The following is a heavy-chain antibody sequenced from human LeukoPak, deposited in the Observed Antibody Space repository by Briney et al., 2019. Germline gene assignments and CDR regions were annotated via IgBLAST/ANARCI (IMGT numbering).Heavy chain of an antibody. CDR3: AREINGAFDY. CDR2: ISPYNGNT. Sequence: ASVKVSCKGSRYTFLHYDFNWVRQAPGHGLEWVGWISPYNGNTKYKQSLQGRFTMSTDASTTTAYLEMTGLTSDDTAVYHCAREINGAFDYWGQGTVVTVSS. D-gene: IGHD3-10*01. V-gene: IGHV1-18*01. CDR1: RYTFLHYD. J-gene: IGHJ4*02.